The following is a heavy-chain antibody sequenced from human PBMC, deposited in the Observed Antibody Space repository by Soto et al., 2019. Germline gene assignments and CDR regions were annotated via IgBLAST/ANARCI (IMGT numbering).Heavy chain of an antibody. CDR3: AREPPAKDGFDI. V-gene: IGHV4-31*03. D-gene: IGHD2-15*01. CDR1: GGSISSRRYY. J-gene: IGHJ3*02. CDR2: IYYSGST. Sequence: QVQLQESGPGLVKPSQTLSLTCTVSGGSISSRRYYWNWIRQHPGKGLEWTGYIYYSGSTYYNPSLKSRGSIAVDRSKNQCSRNVSSVAAADTAVYYCAREPPAKDGFDIWGRGTMVTVSS.